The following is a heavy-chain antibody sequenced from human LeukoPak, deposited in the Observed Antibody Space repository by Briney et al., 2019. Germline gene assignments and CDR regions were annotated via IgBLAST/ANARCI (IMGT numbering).Heavy chain of an antibody. V-gene: IGHV3-23*01. CDR2: ISARGLST. CDR3: AKDGDSSPERAHY. D-gene: IGHD6-13*01. Sequence: PGGSLRLSCAASGFTFSNYAMSWVRQAPGKGLEWVSGISARGLSTHYADSVKGRFTISRDNSKNTLYLQMNSLRAEDTAVYYCAKDGDSSPERAHYWGQGTLATVSS. J-gene: IGHJ4*02. CDR1: GFTFSNYA.